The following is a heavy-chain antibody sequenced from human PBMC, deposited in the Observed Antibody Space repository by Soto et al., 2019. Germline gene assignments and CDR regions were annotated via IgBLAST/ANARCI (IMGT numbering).Heavy chain of an antibody. Sequence: GGSLRLSWAASGFTYSTYTMHWVRQAPGKGLEWVAVISYDGNNKFYADSVKGRFTISRDNSKNTLYLQMNSLRAEDTAVYYCARGPHIVVRYEGFDIWGQGTMVTVSS. CDR3: ARGPHIVVRYEGFDI. V-gene: IGHV3-30*14. D-gene: IGHD3-22*01. CDR1: GFTYSTYT. CDR2: ISYDGNNK. J-gene: IGHJ3*02.